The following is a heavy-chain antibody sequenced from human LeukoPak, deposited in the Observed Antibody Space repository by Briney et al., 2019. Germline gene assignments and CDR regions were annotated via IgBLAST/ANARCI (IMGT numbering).Heavy chain of an antibody. CDR3: ARRKRWGTSCPPDY. J-gene: IGHJ4*02. Sequence: SETLSLTCAVYGGSFSGYYWSWIRQPPGKGLEWIGEINHSGSTNYNPSLKSRVTISVDTSKNQFSLKLSSVTAADTAVYYCARRKRWGTSCPPDYWGQGTLVTVSS. V-gene: IGHV4-34*01. CDR1: GGSFSGYY. D-gene: IGHD2-2*01. CDR2: INHSGST.